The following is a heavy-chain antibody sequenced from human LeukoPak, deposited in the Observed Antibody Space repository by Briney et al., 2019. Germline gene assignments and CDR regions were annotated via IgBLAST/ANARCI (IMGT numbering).Heavy chain of an antibody. J-gene: IGHJ4*02. V-gene: IGHV4-39*01. CDR2: IYYSGST. CDR1: GGSISSSSYY. D-gene: IGHD6-25*01. Sequence: SETLSLTRTVSGGSISSSSYYWGWIRRPPGKGLEWIGSIYYSGSTHYNPSLKSRVTISVDTSKNQFSLKLSSVTAADTAVYYCARHLWRLGRGSRQVDYWGQGTLVTVSS. CDR3: ARHLWRLGRGSRQVDY.